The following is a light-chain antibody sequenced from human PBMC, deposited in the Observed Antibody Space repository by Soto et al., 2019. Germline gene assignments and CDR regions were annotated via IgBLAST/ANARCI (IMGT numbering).Light chain of an antibody. CDR2: GAS. CDR1: QSFRGL. V-gene: IGKV3-20*01. CDR3: QQYGSSPIT. J-gene: IGKJ5*01. Sequence: EVVLTQSPFTLSLPPLEIHTLSFRASQSFRGLLAWYQQKPGQAPRLLIYGASIRATDIPGRFGGHGSGTDFILSINRLEPEDSAVYYCQQYGSSPITFGQGTRLEIK.